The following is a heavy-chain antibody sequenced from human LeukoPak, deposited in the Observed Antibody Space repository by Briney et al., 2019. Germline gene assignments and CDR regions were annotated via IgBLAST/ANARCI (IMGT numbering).Heavy chain of an antibody. Sequence: GGSLRLSCAASGFTFSASAMHWIRQPPGKGLALVYHTGSKANNYATTYAASVKGRFTIARDDSKNTAYLQMNRLKTEDTALYHCTRQWSTAGAGPMDFDYWGQGTLVTVYS. CDR1: GFTFSASA. CDR2: TGSKANNYAT. D-gene: IGHD6-13*01. CDR3: TRQWSTAGAGPMDFDY. J-gene: IGHJ4*02. V-gene: IGHV3-73*01.